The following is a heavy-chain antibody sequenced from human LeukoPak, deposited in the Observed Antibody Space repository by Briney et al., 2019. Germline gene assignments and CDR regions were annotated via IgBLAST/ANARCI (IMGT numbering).Heavy chain of an antibody. CDR3: ARDGLGYCSSTSCHYTSLYYYYMDV. V-gene: IGHV1-18*01. Sequence: ASVKVSCKASGYTFTSYGISWVRQAPGQGLEWMGWISAYNGNTNYAQKFQGRVTITADESTSTAYMELSSLRSEDTAVYYCARDGLGYCSSTSCHYTSLYYYYMDVWGKGTTVTVSS. CDR1: GYTFTSYG. J-gene: IGHJ6*03. CDR2: ISAYNGNT. D-gene: IGHD2-2*01.